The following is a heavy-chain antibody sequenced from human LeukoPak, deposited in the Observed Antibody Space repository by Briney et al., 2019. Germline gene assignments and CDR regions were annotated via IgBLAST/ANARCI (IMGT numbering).Heavy chain of an antibody. Sequence: ASVTVSCKASGYTFTGYYMHWVRQAPGQGLEWMGWINPNSGGTNYAQKFQGRVTMTRHTSISTAYMELSRLRSDDTAVYYCARSIVMVTYIFDYWGQGTLVTVSP. CDR1: GYTFTGYY. D-gene: IGHD3-22*01. J-gene: IGHJ4*02. V-gene: IGHV1-2*02. CDR2: INPNSGGT. CDR3: ARSIVMVTYIFDY.